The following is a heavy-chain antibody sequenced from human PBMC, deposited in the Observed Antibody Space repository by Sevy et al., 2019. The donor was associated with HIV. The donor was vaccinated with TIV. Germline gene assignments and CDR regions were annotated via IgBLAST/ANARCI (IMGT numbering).Heavy chain of an antibody. J-gene: IGHJ3*02. V-gene: IGHV6-1*01. Sequence: SQTLSLTCAISGDSVSSNSAAWNWIRQSPSRGLEWLGRTYYRSKWYNDYAVSVKSRITISPDTSKNQFSLQLNSVTPEDTAVYYCARGMYYNDSGGYEVALDICGQGTMVTVSS. CDR3: ARGMYYNDSGGYEVALDI. CDR2: TYYRSKWYN. D-gene: IGHD3-22*01. CDR1: GDSVSSNSAA.